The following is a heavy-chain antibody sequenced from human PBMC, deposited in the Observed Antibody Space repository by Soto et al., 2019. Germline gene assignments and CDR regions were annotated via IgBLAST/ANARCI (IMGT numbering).Heavy chain of an antibody. CDR1: GYTFTSYA. CDR2: INAGNGNT. Sequence: ASVKVSCKASGYTFTSYAMQWVRQPPGQRLEWMGWINAGNGNTKYSQKFQGRVTITRDTSASTAYMELSSLRSEDTAVYYSARDRPFKYSSGWRCYYGMDVWGQGTMVTVSS. D-gene: IGHD6-19*01. CDR3: ARDRPFKYSSGWRCYYGMDV. J-gene: IGHJ6*02. V-gene: IGHV1-3*01.